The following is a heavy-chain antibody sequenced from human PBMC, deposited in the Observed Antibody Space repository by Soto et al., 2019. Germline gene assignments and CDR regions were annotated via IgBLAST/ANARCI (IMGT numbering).Heavy chain of an antibody. Sequence: QLQLQESGPGLVKPSETLSLTCTVSGGSISSSSYYWGWIRQPPGKGLEWSGSIYCSGSTYYNPSLKSRVTISVDTSKNHFSLKLSSVTAADTAVYYCATQEVGGTYVYTFDTWGQGTLVTVSS. CDR2: IYCSGST. V-gene: IGHV4-39*02. CDR1: GGSISSSSYY. J-gene: IGHJ5*02. D-gene: IGHD1-26*01. CDR3: ATQEVGGTYVYTFDT.